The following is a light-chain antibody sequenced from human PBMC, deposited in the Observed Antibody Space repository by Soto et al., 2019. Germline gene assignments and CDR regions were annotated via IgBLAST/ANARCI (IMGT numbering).Light chain of an antibody. Sequence: QSALTQPRSVSGSPGQSVTISCTGTSSDVGGYNYVSWYQQHPGKAPKLMIYDVSKRPSGVPDRFSGSKSGNTASLTISWLQAEDEADYYFCSYAGSYTFVVFGGGTKLTVL. J-gene: IGLJ2*01. CDR2: DVS. V-gene: IGLV2-11*01. CDR3: CSYAGSYTFVV. CDR1: SSDVGGYNY.